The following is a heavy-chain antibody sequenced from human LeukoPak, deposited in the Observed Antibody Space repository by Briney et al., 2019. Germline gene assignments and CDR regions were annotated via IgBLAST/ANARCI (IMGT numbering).Heavy chain of an antibody. CDR2: IYTSGST. CDR3: AREPHSSSSGSYYFDY. J-gene: IGHJ4*02. D-gene: IGHD6-6*01. V-gene: IGHV4-61*02. CDR1: GGSISSGNYY. Sequence: SETLSLTCTVSGGSISSGNYYWSWIRQPAGKGLEWIGRIYTSGSTNYNPSLKSRVTISVDTSKNQFSLKLSSVTAADTAVYYCAREPHSSSSGSYYFDYWGQGTLVTVSS.